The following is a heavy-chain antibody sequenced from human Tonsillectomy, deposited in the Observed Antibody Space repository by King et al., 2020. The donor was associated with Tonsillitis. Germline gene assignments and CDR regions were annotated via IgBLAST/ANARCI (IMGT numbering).Heavy chain of an antibody. D-gene: IGHD1-7*01. V-gene: IGHV4-39*02. Sequence: LQLQESGPGLVKPSETLALTCTVFGGSITTDAYFWGWIRQPPGKGLEWIGTIFYTGKTYYNPSLKSRVSISVDTSKNQFSLKLSSLTATDTAVYYCARDRGRGGENYFDPWGQGTLVTVSS. CDR1: GGSITTDAYF. CDR3: ARDRGRGGENYFDP. CDR2: IFYTGKT. J-gene: IGHJ5*02.